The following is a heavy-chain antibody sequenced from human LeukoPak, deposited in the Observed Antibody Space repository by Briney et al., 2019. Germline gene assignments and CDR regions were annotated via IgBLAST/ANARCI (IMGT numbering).Heavy chain of an antibody. CDR2: INSDEATT. J-gene: IGHJ3*01. CDR1: GFRLSTYW. Sequence: PGGSLRLSCAASGFRLSTYWMHWVRQVPGEGLVWVAHINSDEATTAYADSVKGRFTISADKAKNTFYLQMNSLKAEDTAVYYCARDFIVGVSTLGFDLWGQGAMVTVSS. D-gene: IGHD1-26*01. CDR3: ARDFIVGVSTLGFDL. V-gene: IGHV3-74*01.